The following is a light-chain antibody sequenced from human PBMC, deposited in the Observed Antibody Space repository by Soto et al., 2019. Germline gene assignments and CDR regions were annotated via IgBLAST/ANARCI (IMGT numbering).Light chain of an antibody. CDR3: QQYSNWPWT. CDR2: GAS. V-gene: IGKV3D-15*01. Sequence: IVMTQSPATLSVSPGEKATLSCRASQSVSRYLAWYQQKPGQAPRLLIQGASDRATDVPARFSGSGSGTEFTLTISSLQSEDFAVYYCQQYSNWPWTFGQGTKVEI. CDR1: QSVSRY. J-gene: IGKJ1*01.